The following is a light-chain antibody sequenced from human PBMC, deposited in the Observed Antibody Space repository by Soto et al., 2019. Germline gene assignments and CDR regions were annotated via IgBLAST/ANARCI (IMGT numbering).Light chain of an antibody. J-gene: IGKJ2*01. Sequence: DVQMTQSPSTLSASVGDRVTITCRASHSISTYLDWYQQNAGKAPKLLIYADSNLESGVPSRFSGSGSGTEFTLNSSSLQPDDFATYYCQQYNSYIPYTCGQGTKLEIK. CDR1: HSISTY. V-gene: IGKV1-5*01. CDR2: ADS. CDR3: QQYNSYIPYT.